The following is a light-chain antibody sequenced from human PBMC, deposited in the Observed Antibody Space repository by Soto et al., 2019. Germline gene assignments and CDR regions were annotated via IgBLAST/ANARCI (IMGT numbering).Light chain of an antibody. J-gene: IGLJ2*01. CDR1: SSALGSSNL. CDR3: CSYAGTTTFVA. Sequence: QSALSQPASVSGSPGQSITIYCTGASSALGSSNLVSWYQQYPGKAPKLVIYEGSKRPSGVSYRFSGSTSGNTASLTISGLQADDEADYYCCSYAGTTTFVAFGGGTKVTVL. V-gene: IGLV2-23*03. CDR2: EGS.